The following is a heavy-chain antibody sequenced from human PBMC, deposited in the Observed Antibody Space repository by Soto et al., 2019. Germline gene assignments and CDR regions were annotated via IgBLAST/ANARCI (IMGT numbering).Heavy chain of an antibody. CDR3: AREGNPIFGVVHLRGYYYYYMDV. J-gene: IGHJ6*03. Sequence: EVQLVESGGGLVQPGGSLRLSCAASGLTFSSYWMSWVRQAPGKGLEWVANIKQDGSEKYYVDSVKGRFTISRDNAKNSLYLQMNSLRAEDTAVYYCAREGNPIFGVVHLRGYYYYYMDVWGKGTTVTVSS. V-gene: IGHV3-7*01. CDR1: GLTFSSYW. CDR2: IKQDGSEK. D-gene: IGHD3-3*01.